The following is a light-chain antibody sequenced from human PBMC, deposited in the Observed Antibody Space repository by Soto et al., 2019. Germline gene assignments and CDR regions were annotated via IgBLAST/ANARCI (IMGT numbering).Light chain of an antibody. J-gene: IGLJ1*01. Sequence: QSVLTQPPSASASLGASVTLTCTLSSGYSNYKVDWYQQRPGKGPRFVMRVGTGGIVGSKGDGIPDRFSVLGSGLNRYLTINNIQEEDESDYYGGADRGGGSNFVYVFGTGTKVTVL. CDR2: VGTGGIVG. CDR3: GADRGGGSNFVYV. V-gene: IGLV9-49*01. CDR1: SGYSNYK.